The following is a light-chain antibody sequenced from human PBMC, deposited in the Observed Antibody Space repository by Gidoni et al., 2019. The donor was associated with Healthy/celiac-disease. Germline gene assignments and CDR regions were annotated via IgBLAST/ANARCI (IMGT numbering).Light chain of an antibody. CDR1: QSISSY. CDR2: AAS. J-gene: IGKJ5*01. Sequence: DIQLTLSPSSLSAPVGDRVTITCRASQSISSYLNWYQQKPGKAPKLLIYAASSLASGVPSRFSGSGSGTDFTLTISSLQPEDFATYYCQQCYSTPRTFGQGTRLEIK. V-gene: IGKV1-39*01. CDR3: QQCYSTPRT.